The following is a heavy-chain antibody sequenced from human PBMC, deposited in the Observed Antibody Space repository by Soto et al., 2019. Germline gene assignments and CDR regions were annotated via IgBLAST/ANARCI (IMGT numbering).Heavy chain of an antibody. CDR3: ARGHVRGIAAASGY. J-gene: IGHJ4*02. D-gene: IGHD6-13*01. Sequence: QVQLVQSGTEVKKPGASVKVSCKASGYTFTSYAINWVRQATGQGLEWLGWMNPNSGNTGYAQKFQGRVTMTRNTSISTAYMELSSLRSEDTAVYYCARGHVRGIAAASGYWGQGTLVTVSS. V-gene: IGHV1-8*01. CDR2: MNPNSGNT. CDR1: GYTFTSYA.